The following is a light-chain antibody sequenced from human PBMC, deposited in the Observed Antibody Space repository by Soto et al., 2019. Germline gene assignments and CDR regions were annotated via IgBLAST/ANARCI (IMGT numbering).Light chain of an antibody. V-gene: IGLV2-8*01. CDR3: SSYAGSNNYV. CDR2: EVS. Sequence: QSALTQPPSASGSPGQSVTVSCSGTSSDVGGYNFVSWYQQHPGKAPKLMIYEVSERPSGVPDRFSGSKSGNTASLTVSGLQADDEADYYCSSYAGSNNYVFGTGTKLNVL. CDR1: SSDVGGYNF. J-gene: IGLJ1*01.